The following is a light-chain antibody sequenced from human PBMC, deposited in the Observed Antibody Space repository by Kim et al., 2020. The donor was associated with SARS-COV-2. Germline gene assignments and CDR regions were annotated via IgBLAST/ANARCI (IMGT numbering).Light chain of an antibody. J-gene: IGKJ1*01. Sequence: ATINCMSSQSVLYSSNNKNYLAWYQQKPGQPPKLLISWASTRESGVPDRFSGSGSGTDFTLTISSLQAEDVAVYYCQQYIDTPRTFGQGTKVDIK. CDR2: WAS. CDR3: QQYIDTPRT. V-gene: IGKV4-1*01. CDR1: QSVLYSSNNKNY.